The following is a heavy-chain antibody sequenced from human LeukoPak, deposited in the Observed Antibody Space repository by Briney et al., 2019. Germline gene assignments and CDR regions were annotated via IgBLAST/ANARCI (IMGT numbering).Heavy chain of an antibody. CDR1: GFTFSSYA. V-gene: IGHV3-30-3*01. CDR2: ISYDGSNK. D-gene: IGHD3-10*01. Sequence: GGSLTLSCAASGFTFSSYALHWVRQAPGKGLEWVAVISYDGSNKYYPDSVKGRFTISRDNSKNTLYLQMNSLRAEDTAVYYCARDGSGSLYYYYGMDVWGQGTTVTVSS. J-gene: IGHJ6*02. CDR3: ARDGSGSLYYYYGMDV.